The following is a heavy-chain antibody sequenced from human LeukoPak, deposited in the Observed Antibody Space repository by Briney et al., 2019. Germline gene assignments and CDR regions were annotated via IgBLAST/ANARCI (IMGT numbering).Heavy chain of an antibody. V-gene: IGHV3-7*03. CDR3: ARSSYSSSSSV. D-gene: IGHD6-6*01. Sequence: PGGSPRISCAVSGFTFSGFWMSWSRQAPGKGLEWVASINSDGSEGYYADVVKGRFTISRDNAKNSLYLQINSLRAEDTAVYYCARSSYSSSSSVWGQGTMVTVSS. J-gene: IGHJ3*01. CDR1: GFTFSGFW. CDR2: INSDGSEG.